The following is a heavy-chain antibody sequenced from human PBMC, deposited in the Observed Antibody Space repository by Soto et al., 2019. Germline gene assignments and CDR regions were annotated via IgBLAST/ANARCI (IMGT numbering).Heavy chain of an antibody. V-gene: IGHV3-23*01. CDR1: GFTFSSYA. Sequence: GGSLRLSCAASGFTFSSYAMSWVRQAPGKWLEWVSAITYSGDSTNYADSVKGRFTISRDNSKNTLYLQMNSLRAEDTAVYYCARAPIGFGWGQGXLVTVYS. D-gene: IGHD1-26*01. CDR2: ITYSGDST. J-gene: IGHJ4*02. CDR3: ARAPIGFG.